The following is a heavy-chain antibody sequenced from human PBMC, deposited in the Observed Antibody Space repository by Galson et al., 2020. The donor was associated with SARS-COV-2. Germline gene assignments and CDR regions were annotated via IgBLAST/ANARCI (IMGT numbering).Heavy chain of an antibody. CDR2: LYSGGTT. Sequence: TGGSLRLSCTPSGFTVSNNYMSWVRQAPGKGLEWVSALYSGGTTYYAHSVRGRFTISSDNSKNTVYLQMNSLRAEDTAVYYCARQRYATTIFDYWGQGTLVTVYS. V-gene: IGHV3-66*04. CDR1: GFTVSNNY. CDR3: ARQRYATTIFDY. J-gene: IGHJ4*02. D-gene: IGHD3-9*01.